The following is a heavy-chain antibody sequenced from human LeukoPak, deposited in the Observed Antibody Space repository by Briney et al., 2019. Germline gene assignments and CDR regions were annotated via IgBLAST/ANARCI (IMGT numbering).Heavy chain of an antibody. CDR3: ARVPGSSSWYLLYYYYYYMDV. V-gene: IGHV3-7*01. J-gene: IGHJ6*03. Sequence: GGSLRLSCAASGFTFSSYWMSWVRQAPGKGLEWVANIKQDGSEKYYVDSVKGRFTISRDNAKNSLYLQMSSLRAEDTAVYYCARVPGSSSWYLLYYYYYYMDVWGKGTTVTVSS. D-gene: IGHD6-13*01. CDR2: IKQDGSEK. CDR1: GFTFSSYW.